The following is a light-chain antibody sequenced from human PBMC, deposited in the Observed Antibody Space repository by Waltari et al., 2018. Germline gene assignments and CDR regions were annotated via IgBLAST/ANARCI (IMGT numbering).Light chain of an antibody. V-gene: IGKV3-20*01. CDR1: QTVSTIA. Sequence: EIVLPQSPGTLYLSPGDRATLSCRASQTVSTIAVSWYQQKPGQAPRILVYSTYNRATGIPGRFSGSGSGTDFTLTINRLAPEDFAMYYCQQYDGIVVTFGGGTKVEI. J-gene: IGKJ4*01. CDR3: QQYDGIVVT. CDR2: STY.